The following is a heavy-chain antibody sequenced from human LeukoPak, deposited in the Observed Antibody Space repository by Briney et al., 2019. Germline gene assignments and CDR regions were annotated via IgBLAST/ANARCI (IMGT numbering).Heavy chain of an antibody. CDR2: FDPEDGET. D-gene: IGHD3-10*01. V-gene: IGHV1-24*01. CDR3: ATDTVTYYGSGSYASPFDY. J-gene: IGHJ4*02. CDR1: GYTFTSYG. Sequence: ASVKVSCKASGYTFTSYGISWVRQAPGKGLEWMGGFDPEDGETIYAQKFQGRVTMTEDTSTDTAYMELSSLRSEDTAVYYCATDTVTYYGSGSYASPFDYWGQGTLVTVSS.